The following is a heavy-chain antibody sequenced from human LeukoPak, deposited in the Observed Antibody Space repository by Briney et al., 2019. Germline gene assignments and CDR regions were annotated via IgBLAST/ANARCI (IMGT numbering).Heavy chain of an antibody. CDR3: AEEKAAIGTPFFQH. CDR2: ISDDGAT. V-gene: IGHV3-23*01. Sequence: GGSLRLSCAASGVTFSNYAMSWVRQAPGRGPEWVSGISDDGATFYADSVKGRFTISRDNSKNTLYLQMNNLRAEDTAVYYCAEEKAAIGTPFFQHWGQGTLVTVSS. CDR1: GVTFSNYA. D-gene: IGHD6-13*01. J-gene: IGHJ1*01.